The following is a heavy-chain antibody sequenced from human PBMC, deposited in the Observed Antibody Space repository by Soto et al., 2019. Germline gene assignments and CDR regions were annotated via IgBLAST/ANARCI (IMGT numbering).Heavy chain of an antibody. CDR2: IIPIFGTA. J-gene: IGHJ5*02. V-gene: IGHV1-69*13. CDR3: ARGASSGWSWDHNWFDP. D-gene: IGHD6-19*01. CDR1: GGTFSSYA. Sequence: SVKVSCKASGGTFSSYAISWVRQAPGQGLEWMGGIIPIFGTANYAQKFQGRVTITADESTSTAYMELSSLRSEDTAVYYCARGASSGWSWDHNWFDPWGQGTLVTVSS.